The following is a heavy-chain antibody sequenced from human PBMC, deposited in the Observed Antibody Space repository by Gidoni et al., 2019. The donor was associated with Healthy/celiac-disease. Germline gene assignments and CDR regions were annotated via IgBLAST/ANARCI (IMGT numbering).Heavy chain of an antibody. CDR1: ASSIRSGYY. CDR2: MYNSGRT. J-gene: IGHJ4*02. CDR3: ERGSGRDGYNFFGGGDLDY. D-gene: IGHD5-12*01. V-gene: IGHV4-38-2*01. Sequence: QVQLQASGPGLVKPSDTLSLTCAVSASSIRSGYYCAWIRQPPGKGQEWVGSMYNSGRTEYNTALKSRDTKTVGTSKNQYPVKLGAGTAGEAAVDYGERGSGRDGYNFFGGGDLDYWGQGTLVTVSS.